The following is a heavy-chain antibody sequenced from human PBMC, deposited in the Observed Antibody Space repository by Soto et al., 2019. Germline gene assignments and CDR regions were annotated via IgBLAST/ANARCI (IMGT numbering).Heavy chain of an antibody. V-gene: IGHV3-48*02. CDR3: ARVGYSSPFDY. Sequence: EVQLVESGGGLVQPGGSLRLSCAASGFTFSSYSMNWVRQAPGKGLEWVSYISSGSNTIYYADSAKGRFTISRDNAKNPLYLQMNSLRDEDTAVYYCARVGYSSPFDYWGQGTLLTVSS. D-gene: IGHD5-18*01. J-gene: IGHJ4*02. CDR1: GFTFSSYS. CDR2: ISSGSNTI.